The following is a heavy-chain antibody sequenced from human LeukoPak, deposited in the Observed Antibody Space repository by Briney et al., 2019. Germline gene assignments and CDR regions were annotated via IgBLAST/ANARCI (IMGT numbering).Heavy chain of an antibody. CDR3: ASHSFDISGYSPFDY. J-gene: IGHJ4*02. CDR2: IYYSGST. D-gene: IGHD3-22*01. V-gene: IGHV4-59*01. CDR1: GGSISSYY. Sequence: SETLSLTCTVSGGSISSYYWSWIRQPPGKGLEWIGYIYYSGSTNYNPSLKSRVTISVDTSKNQFSLKLSSVTAADTAVYYCASHSFDISGYSPFDYWAREPLVTVPS.